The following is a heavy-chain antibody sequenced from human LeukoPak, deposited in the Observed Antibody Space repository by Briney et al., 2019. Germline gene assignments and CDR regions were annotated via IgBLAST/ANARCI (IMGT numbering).Heavy chain of an antibody. V-gene: IGHV3-21*01. J-gene: IGHJ4*02. CDR1: GFTFSSYS. CDR2: ISSSSSYI. D-gene: IGHD5-12*01. CDR3: ARDRGWLRLNDY. Sequence: PGGALRLSCASSGFTFSSYSMHWVRQARGKGLDGVSSISSSSSYIYYADSVKGRFTISRDNPMNSLYLQMNSLSAEHTAVYYCARDRGWLRLNDYWGQGTLVTVSS.